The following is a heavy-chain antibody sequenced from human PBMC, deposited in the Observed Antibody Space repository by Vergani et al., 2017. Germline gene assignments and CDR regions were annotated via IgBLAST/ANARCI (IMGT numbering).Heavy chain of an antibody. Sequence: QVQLVQSGAEVKKPGASVKVSCKASGYTFTGYYMHWVRQAPGQGLEWMGWINPNSGGTNYAQKFQGRVTMTRDTSISTAYMELSRLRSDDTAVYYCARGLIGDGYNSYYFDYWGQGTLVTVSS. CDR3: ARGLIGDGYNSYYFDY. V-gene: IGHV1-2*02. CDR1: GYTFTGYY. D-gene: IGHD5-24*01. J-gene: IGHJ4*02. CDR2: INPNSGGT.